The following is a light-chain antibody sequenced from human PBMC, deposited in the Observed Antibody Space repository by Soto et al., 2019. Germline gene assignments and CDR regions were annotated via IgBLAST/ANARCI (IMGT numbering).Light chain of an antibody. CDR3: QQYENLPT. V-gene: IGKV1-33*01. Sequence: IPLTQSPSSLSASLGDRVTITFRASQGISSYLAWYQQKPGRAPKLLTYDASNLEAGVPSRFRGSGSGTDFTFTISRLQPEDIATYYCQQYENLPTFGQGTRLEIK. CDR1: QGISSY. J-gene: IGKJ5*01. CDR2: DAS.